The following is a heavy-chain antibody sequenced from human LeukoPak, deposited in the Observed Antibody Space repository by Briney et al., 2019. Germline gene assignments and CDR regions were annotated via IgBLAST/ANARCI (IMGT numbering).Heavy chain of an antibody. CDR3: ARENGWLRLDY. Sequence: SETLSLTCTVSGGSISSYYWSWIRQPPGKGLEWIGYIYYSGSTNYNPSLKSRVTISVDTSKNQFSLKLSPVTAADTAVYYCARENGWLRLDYWGQGTLVTVSS. CDR2: IYYSGST. D-gene: IGHD5-12*01. V-gene: IGHV4-59*01. CDR1: GGSISSYY. J-gene: IGHJ4*02.